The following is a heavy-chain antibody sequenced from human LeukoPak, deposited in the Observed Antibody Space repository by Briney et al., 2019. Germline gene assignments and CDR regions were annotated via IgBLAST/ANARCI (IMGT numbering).Heavy chain of an antibody. CDR2: INTNTGNP. CDR3: ARERRSSSPGEQQLVRAFDI. V-gene: IGHV7-4-1*02. J-gene: IGHJ3*02. Sequence: ASVKVSCKASGYTFTNYAMNWVRQAPGQGLEWMGWINTNTGNPTYALGFTGRFVFSLDTSVSTAYLQISSLKAEDTAVYYCARERRSSSPGEQQLVRAFDIWGQGTMVTVSS. CDR1: GYTFTNYA. D-gene: IGHD6-13*01.